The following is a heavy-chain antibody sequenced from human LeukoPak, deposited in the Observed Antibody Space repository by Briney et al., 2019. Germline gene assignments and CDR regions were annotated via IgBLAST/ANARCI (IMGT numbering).Heavy chain of an antibody. V-gene: IGHV4-34*01. Sequence: PSGTLSLTCAVYGGSFSGYYWSWIRQPPGKGLEWIGEINHSGSTNYNPSLKSRVTISVDTPKNQFSLKLSSVTAADTAVYYCARGRGVVVPAAIHPWGQGTLVTVSS. CDR1: GGSFSGYY. CDR3: ARGRGVVVPAAIHP. D-gene: IGHD2-2*01. CDR2: INHSGST. J-gene: IGHJ5*02.